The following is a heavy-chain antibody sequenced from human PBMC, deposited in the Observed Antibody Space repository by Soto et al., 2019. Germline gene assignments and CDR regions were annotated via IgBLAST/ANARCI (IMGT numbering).Heavy chain of an antibody. J-gene: IGHJ4*02. CDR3: ARYSSGWDYFDY. CDR1: GFTFSSYA. D-gene: IGHD6-19*01. V-gene: IGHV3-30-3*01. Sequence: GGSLRLSCAASGFTFSSYAMHWVRRAPGKGLEWVAVISYDGSNKYYADSVKGRFTISRDNSKNTLYLQMNSLRAEDTAVYYCARYSSGWDYFDYCGQGTLVTVSS. CDR2: ISYDGSNK.